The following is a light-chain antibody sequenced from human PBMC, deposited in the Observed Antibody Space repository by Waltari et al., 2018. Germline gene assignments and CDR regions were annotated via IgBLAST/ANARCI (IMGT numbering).Light chain of an antibody. V-gene: IGKV1-12*01. CDR3: QQSKTFPPT. CDR2: HVS. J-gene: IGKJ4*02. CDR1: EDIGTW. Sequence: DIQMTQSPSSVSASVGDRVTITCRASEDIGTWVSRYQHKLGEAPRLLIYHVSSLQSGVPSRFSGSGSGTDFTLTISSLQPEDFATYSCQQSKTFPPTFGRGTTVE.